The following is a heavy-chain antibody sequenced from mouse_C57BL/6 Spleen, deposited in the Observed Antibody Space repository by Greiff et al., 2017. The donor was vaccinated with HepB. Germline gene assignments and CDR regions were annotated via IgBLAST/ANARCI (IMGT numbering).Heavy chain of an antibody. V-gene: IGHV5-17*01. J-gene: IGHJ3*01. CDR2: ISSGSSTI. CDR3: ADWVFAY. Sequence: DVQLQESGGGLVKPGGSLKLSCAASGFTFSDYGMHWVRQAPEKGLEWVAYISSGSSTIYYADTVKGRFTISRDNAKNTLFLQMTSLRSEDTAMYYCADWVFAYWGQGTLVTVSA. CDR1: GFTFSDYG.